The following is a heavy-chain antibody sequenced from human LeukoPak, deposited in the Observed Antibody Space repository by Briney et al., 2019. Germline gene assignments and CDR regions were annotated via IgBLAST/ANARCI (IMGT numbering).Heavy chain of an antibody. CDR2: INHSGST. CDR3: ARGHNKDGYIRD. J-gene: IGHJ4*02. V-gene: IGHV4-34*01. D-gene: IGHD5-24*01. Sequence: KPGGSLRLSCAASGFTFSSYWMHWIRQPPGKGLEWIGEINHSGSTNYNPSLKSRVTISVDTSKNQFSLKLSSVTAADTAVYYCARGHNKDGYIRDWGQGTLVTVSS. CDR1: GFTFSSYW.